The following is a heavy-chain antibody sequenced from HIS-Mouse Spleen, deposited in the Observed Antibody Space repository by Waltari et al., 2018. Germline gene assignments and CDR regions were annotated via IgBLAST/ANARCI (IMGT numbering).Heavy chain of an antibody. CDR3: AREIPYSSSWYDWYFDL. J-gene: IGHJ2*01. V-gene: IGHV4-39*07. Sequence: QLQLQESGPGLGKPSVTLSLTCTVSGGPIRRRRSYWVWIRPPPWKGLEWIGSIYFSGRTYYNPSLKSRVTISVDTSKNQFSLKLSSVTAADTAVYYCAREIPYSSSWYDWYFDLWGRGTLVTVSS. CDR2: IYFSGRT. CDR1: GGPIRRRRSY. D-gene: IGHD6-13*01.